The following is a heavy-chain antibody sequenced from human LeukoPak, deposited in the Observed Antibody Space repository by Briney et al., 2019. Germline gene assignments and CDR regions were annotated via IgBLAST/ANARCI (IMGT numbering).Heavy chain of an antibody. CDR1: GFTFNIYT. J-gene: IGHJ4*02. Sequence: GGSLRLSCAASGFTFNIYTMSWVRQAPGKGLEWVSAIVGNGVTFYTDSVKGRFTISRDNAKNTLYLQMNSLRADDTAIYYCAKGSEQWELYDYWGQGTLVTVSS. CDR3: AKGSEQWELYDY. V-gene: IGHV3-23*01. CDR2: IVGNGVT. D-gene: IGHD1-26*01.